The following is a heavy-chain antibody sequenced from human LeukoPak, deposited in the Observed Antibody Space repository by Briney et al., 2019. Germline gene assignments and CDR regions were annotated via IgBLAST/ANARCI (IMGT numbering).Heavy chain of an antibody. CDR3: ARAPILYCSSTSCYFTPAFDY. J-gene: IGHJ4*02. CDR2: INHSGST. Sequence: SETLSLTCTVSGGSISSSSYYWGWIRQPPGKGLEWIGEINHSGSTNYNPSLKSRVTISVDTSKSQFSLKLSSVTAADTAVYYCARAPILYCSSTSCYFTPAFDYWGQGTLVTVSS. CDR1: GGSISSSSYY. V-gene: IGHV4-39*07. D-gene: IGHD2-2*01.